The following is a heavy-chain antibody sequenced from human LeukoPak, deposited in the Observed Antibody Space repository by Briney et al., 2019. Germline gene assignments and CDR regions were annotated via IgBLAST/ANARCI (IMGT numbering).Heavy chain of an antibody. D-gene: IGHD3-10*01. CDR3: AKGRIRWTMVRGGNYYMDV. CDR2: ISGSGGST. CDR1: GFTFSSYA. Sequence: PGESLRLSCAASGFTFSSYAMSWVRQAPGKGLEWVSAISGSGGSTYYADSVKGRFTISRDNSKNTLYLQMNSLRAEDTAVYYCAKGRIRWTMVRGGNYYMDVWGKGTTVTVSS. J-gene: IGHJ6*03. V-gene: IGHV3-23*01.